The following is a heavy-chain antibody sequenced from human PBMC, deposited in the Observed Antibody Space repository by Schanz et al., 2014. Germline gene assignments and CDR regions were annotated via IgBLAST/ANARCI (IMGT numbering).Heavy chain of an antibody. V-gene: IGHV3-66*01. J-gene: IGHJ4*02. Sequence: EVQLVQSGGGLVQPGGSLRLSCAASGFAVDNYYMSCVRQAPGRGLEWVSIIFTDGRTYYADSVKGRFTISRDSSKNTLYLQMNSLRAEDTALYYCARDRRNADLDYWGQGTLVTVSS. CDR2: IFTDGRT. CDR3: ARDRRNADLDY. CDR1: GFAVDNYY. D-gene: IGHD1-1*01.